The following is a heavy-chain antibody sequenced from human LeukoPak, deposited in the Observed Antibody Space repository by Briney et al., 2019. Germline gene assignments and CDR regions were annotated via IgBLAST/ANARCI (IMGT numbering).Heavy chain of an antibody. CDR1: GFTFSNYA. Sequence: GGSLRLSCAASGFTFSNYAMSWVRQAPGKGREGVSTISGSGGSTYYVDSVKGRFTISRDNSRNTLDIEMNSLRPEDTAVYYCAKTSQYSSGWFDYWGQGTLVTVSS. CDR3: AKTSQYSSGWFDY. D-gene: IGHD6-19*01. V-gene: IGHV3-23*01. CDR2: ISGSGGST. J-gene: IGHJ4*02.